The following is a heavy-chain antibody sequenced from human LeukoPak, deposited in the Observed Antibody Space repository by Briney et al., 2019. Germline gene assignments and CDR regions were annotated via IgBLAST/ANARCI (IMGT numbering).Heavy chain of an antibody. V-gene: IGHV1-18*01. CDR1: GFTFISYG. CDR2: IGGYDGDR. CDR3: ARDLWSVYDTGGYYRDFDY. J-gene: IGHJ4*02. Sequence: ASVKVSCKASGFTFISYGFSWVRQAPGQGLEWVGWIGGYDGDRHYGENFQGRVTITTDTSTSTVYMEMRSLRSDDTAVYYCARDLWSVYDTGGYYRDFDYWGQGTLVTVSS. D-gene: IGHD3-22*01.